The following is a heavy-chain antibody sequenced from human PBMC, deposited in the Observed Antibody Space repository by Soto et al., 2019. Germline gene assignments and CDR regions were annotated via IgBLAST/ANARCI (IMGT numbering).Heavy chain of an antibody. J-gene: IGHJ5*02. Sequence: EVQLVESGGGLAQPGGSLRLSCVASGFTFSTYDVHWVRQRRGEGLEWVSAIGTLFDTYYVGSVMGRFTISRDNGKNSFYLQMNNLRVDDTAVYYCARGRSNHFDSSPPPKFDPWGQGILVTVSS. CDR2: IGTLFDT. D-gene: IGHD2-21*01. CDR3: ARGRSNHFDSSPPPKFDP. V-gene: IGHV3-13*01. CDR1: GFTFSTYD.